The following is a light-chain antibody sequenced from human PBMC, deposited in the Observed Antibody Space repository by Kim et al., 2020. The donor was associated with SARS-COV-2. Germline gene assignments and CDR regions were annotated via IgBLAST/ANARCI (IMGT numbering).Light chain of an antibody. CDR2: NND. J-gene: IGLJ1*01. CDR3: AAWDDGLIGYV. CDR1: SSNVGSNS. V-gene: IGLV1-44*01. Sequence: GQRVTSSCSGGSSNVGSNSVNWYQQFPGTSPKLLVYNNDERPSGVPGRFSVSKSGTSASLAISGLQSEDEADYYCAAWDDGLIGYVFGTGTKVTVL.